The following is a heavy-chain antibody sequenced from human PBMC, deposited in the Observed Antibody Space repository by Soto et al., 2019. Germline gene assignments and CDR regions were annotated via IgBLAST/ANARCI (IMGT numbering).Heavy chain of an antibody. CDR3: AKDKNDYNWDNRPPFDY. V-gene: IGHV3-23*01. J-gene: IGHJ4*02. D-gene: IGHD1-20*01. Sequence: HPGGSLRLSCEASGFTLRNYAMTWVRQAPGKGLEWVSLISANDVGTYYAESVKTRFTISTDQSRNTVYLQMDSLRADDTAIYYCAKDKNDYNWDNRPPFDYWGQGTLVTVSS. CDR2: ISANDVGT. CDR1: GFTLRNYA.